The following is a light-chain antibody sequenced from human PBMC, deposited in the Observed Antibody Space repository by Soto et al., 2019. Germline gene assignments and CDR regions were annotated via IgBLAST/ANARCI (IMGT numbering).Light chain of an antibody. Sequence: ESVLTQSPGTLSSSPGERATLSCRASQSIDNRYLAWYQHKPGQAPRLLIYATSRTATGIPDRFGGSGSGTYFTLTINILEPEDFAVYYCQQYFGSSWTYGQGTKADIK. CDR1: QSIDNRY. J-gene: IGKJ1*01. CDR3: QQYFGSSWT. V-gene: IGKV3-20*01. CDR2: ATS.